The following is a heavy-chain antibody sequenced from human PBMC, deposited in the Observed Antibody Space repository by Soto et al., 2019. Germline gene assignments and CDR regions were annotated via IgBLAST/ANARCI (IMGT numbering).Heavy chain of an antibody. CDR3: ARDLRVLDYYYGMDV. Sequence: SETLSLTCSVSHDSISSYYWSWIRQPPGKGLEWIGYIYYSGSTNYNPSLKSRVTISVDTSKNQLSLKLTSVTAADTAVYYCARDLRVLDYYYGMDVWGQGTTVTVS. V-gene: IGHV4-59*01. D-gene: IGHD1-1*01. J-gene: IGHJ6*02. CDR1: HDSISSYY. CDR2: IYYSGST.